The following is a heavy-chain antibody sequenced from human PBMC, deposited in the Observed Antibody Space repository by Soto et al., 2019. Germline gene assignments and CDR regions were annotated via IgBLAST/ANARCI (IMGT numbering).Heavy chain of an antibody. V-gene: IGHV3-30-3*01. D-gene: IGHD1-1*01. CDR2: ISYDGSNK. Sequence: GGSLRLSCAASGFTFSSYAMHWVRQAPGKGLEWVAVISYDGSNKYYADSVKGRFTISRDNSKNTLYLQMNSLRAEDTAVYYCARDVLKTTRAARDYYYYGMDVWGQGTTVTVSS. CDR3: ARDVLKTTRAARDYYYYGMDV. J-gene: IGHJ6*02. CDR1: GFTFSSYA.